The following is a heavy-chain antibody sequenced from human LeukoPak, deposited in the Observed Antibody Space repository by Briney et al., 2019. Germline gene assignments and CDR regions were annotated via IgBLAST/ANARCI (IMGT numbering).Heavy chain of an antibody. J-gene: IGHJ4*02. CDR2: IYHSGST. CDR1: GYSISSGYY. Sequence: SETLSLTCAVSGYSISSGYYWGWIRQPPGKGLEWIGSIYHSGSTYYNPSLKSRVTISVGTSKNQFSLKLSSVTAADTAVYYCARLGMVGWLHRPFDYWGQGTLVTVSS. CDR3: ARLGMVGWLHRPFDY. V-gene: IGHV4-38-2*01. D-gene: IGHD5-24*01.